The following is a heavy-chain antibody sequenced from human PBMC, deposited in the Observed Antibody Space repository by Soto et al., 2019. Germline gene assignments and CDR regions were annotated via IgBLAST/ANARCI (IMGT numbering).Heavy chain of an antibody. Sequence: SETLSLTCAVYGGSFSGYYWSWIRQPPGKGLEWIGEINHSGSTNYNPSLKSRVTISVDTSKNQFSLKLSSVTAADTAVYYCARRALRGGIDPWGQGTLVTVSS. V-gene: IGHV4-34*01. CDR3: ARRALRGGIDP. J-gene: IGHJ5*02. CDR1: GGSFSGYY. CDR2: INHSGST. D-gene: IGHD3-16*01.